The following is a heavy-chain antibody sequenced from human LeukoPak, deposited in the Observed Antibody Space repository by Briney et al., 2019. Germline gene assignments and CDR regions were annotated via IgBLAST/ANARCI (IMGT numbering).Heavy chain of an antibody. CDR3: ARMGGSYQSYYFDY. CDR2: IYYSGST. D-gene: IGHD1-26*01. J-gene: IGHJ4*02. CDR1: GGSISSYY. Sequence: SETLSLTCTVSGGSISSYYWSWIRQPPGKGLEWIGYIYYSGSTNYNPSLKSRVTISVDTSKNQFSLKLSSATAADTAVYYCARMGGSYQSYYFDYWGQGTLVTVSS. V-gene: IGHV4-59*01.